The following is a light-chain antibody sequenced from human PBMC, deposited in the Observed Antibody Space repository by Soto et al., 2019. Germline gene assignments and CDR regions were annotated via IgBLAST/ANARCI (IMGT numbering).Light chain of an antibody. Sequence: QSVLTQPPSASGSPGQSVTISCTGTSNDVGDYNYVSWYQQHPGKAPKLMIYEVSKRPSGVPGRFSGSKSGNTASLTVSGLQAEDEADYYCSSYAGSSTLYVFGTGTKGTVL. J-gene: IGLJ1*01. CDR3: SSYAGSSTLYV. CDR1: SNDVGDYNY. V-gene: IGLV2-8*01. CDR2: EVS.